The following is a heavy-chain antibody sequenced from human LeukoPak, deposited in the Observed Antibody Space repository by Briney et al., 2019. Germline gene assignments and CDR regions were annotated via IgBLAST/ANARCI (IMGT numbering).Heavy chain of an antibody. CDR3: AITYYYDSSGYHYYFDY. J-gene: IGHJ4*02. D-gene: IGHD3-22*01. Sequence: ASVKVSCKASGGTFSSYAISWVRQAPGQGLEWMGRIIPILGIANYAQKFQGRVTITADKSTSTAYMELSSLRSEDTAVYYCAITYYYDSSGYHYYFDYWGQGTLVTVSS. V-gene: IGHV1-69*04. CDR2: IIPILGIA. CDR1: GGTFSSYA.